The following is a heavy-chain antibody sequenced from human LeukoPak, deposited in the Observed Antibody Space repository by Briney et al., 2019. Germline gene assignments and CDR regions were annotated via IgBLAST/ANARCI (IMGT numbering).Heavy chain of an antibody. Sequence: GGSLRLSCAASGFTFSSYSMNWVRQAPGKGLEWVSSISSSSSYIYYADSVKGRFTISKDNAKNSLYLQMNSLRAEDTAVYYCARGERGLYCSSTSCYPVLGGQGTLVTVSS. CDR3: ARGERGLYCSSTSCYPVL. V-gene: IGHV3-21*01. CDR1: GFTFSSYS. D-gene: IGHD2-2*01. J-gene: IGHJ4*02. CDR2: ISSSSSYI.